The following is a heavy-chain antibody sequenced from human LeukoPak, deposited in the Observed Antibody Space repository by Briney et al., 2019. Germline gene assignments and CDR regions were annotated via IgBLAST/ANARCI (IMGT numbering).Heavy chain of an antibody. Sequence: GGSLRLSCAASRFTFSSYSMNWVRQAPRKGLEWVSSISSSSSYIYYADSVKGRFTISRDNSKNTLYLQMNSLRAEDTAVYYCAKDEAAGTWWSKYYYYYYMDVWGKGTTVTVSS. J-gene: IGHJ6*03. CDR3: AKDEAAGTWWSKYYYYYYMDV. CDR2: ISSSSSYI. D-gene: IGHD6-13*01. V-gene: IGHV3-21*01. CDR1: RFTFSSYS.